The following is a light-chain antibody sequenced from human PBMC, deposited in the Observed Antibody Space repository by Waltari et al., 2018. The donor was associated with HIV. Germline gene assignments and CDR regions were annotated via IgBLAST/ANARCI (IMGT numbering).Light chain of an antibody. CDR1: QNVSSY. CDR2: GAS. V-gene: IGKV3-11*01. CDR3: QQRSNWPPRYS. J-gene: IGKJ2*03. Sequence: ENVLTQSPATLSLSPGERATLSCRASQNVSSYLAWYQQKPGQAPRLLIYGASNRATGIPARFSGSGSWTDFTLTINSLEPEDFAVYYCQQRSNWPPRYSFGQGTKLEIK.